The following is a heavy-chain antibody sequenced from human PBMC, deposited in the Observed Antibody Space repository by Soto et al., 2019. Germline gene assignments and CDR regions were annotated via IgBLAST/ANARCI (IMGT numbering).Heavy chain of an antibody. V-gene: IGHV4-4*02. Sequence: PSETLSLTCAVSGGSISSSNWWSWVRQPPGKGLEWIGEIYHSGSANYNPSLRSRVTISVDKSKNQFSLKLTSVTAADTAVYYCARNSRDQRPFDYWGQGTLVTVSS. D-gene: IGHD2-21*01. J-gene: IGHJ4*02. CDR1: GGSISSSNW. CDR2: IYHSGSA. CDR3: ARNSRDQRPFDY.